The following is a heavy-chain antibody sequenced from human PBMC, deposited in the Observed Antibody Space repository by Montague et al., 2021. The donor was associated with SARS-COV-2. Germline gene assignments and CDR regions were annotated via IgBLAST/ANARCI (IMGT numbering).Heavy chain of an antibody. CDR2: ISGRGDGS. Sequence: SLRLSCAASGFTFNNYAMGWVRHIPGKGLECVSIISGRGDGSWHADSVKGRFTIFRESSKNTLFLQMNSLRVEDTAIYHCAKATKEYCIHFTRYPFDAWGQGTRVTVSS. D-gene: IGHD6-6*01. CDR1: GFTFNNYA. J-gene: IGHJ4*02. CDR3: AKATKEYCIHFTRYPFDA. V-gene: IGHV3-23*01.